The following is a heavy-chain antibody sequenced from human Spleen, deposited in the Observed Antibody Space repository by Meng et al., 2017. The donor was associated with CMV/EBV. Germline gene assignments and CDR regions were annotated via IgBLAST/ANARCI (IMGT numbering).Heavy chain of an antibody. V-gene: IGHV1-24*01. CDR1: GYILTELS. Sequence: ASVKVSCKVSGYILTELSIHWVRQAPGKGLEWMGGFDPEDGETIYAQKFQGRVTMTVDTSTDTAYMELSGLRSEDTAVYYCARDVAYDYSRSPKRVFDYWGQGTLVTVSS. D-gene: IGHD6-6*01. CDR3: ARDVAYDYSRSPKRVFDY. J-gene: IGHJ4*02. CDR2: FDPEDGET.